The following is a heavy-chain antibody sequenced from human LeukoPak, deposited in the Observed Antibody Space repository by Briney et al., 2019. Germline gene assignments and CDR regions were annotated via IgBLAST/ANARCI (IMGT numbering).Heavy chain of an antibody. CDR1: GGTFSSYA. V-gene: IGHV1-69*13. Sequence: SVKVSCTASGGTFSSYAISWVRQAPGQGLEWMGGIIPIFGTANYAQKFQGRVTITADESTSTAYMELSSLRSEDTAVYYCARDPPGCSSTSCYRRFGYYYYGMDVWGQGTTVTVSS. CDR2: IIPIFGTA. D-gene: IGHD2-2*01. J-gene: IGHJ6*02. CDR3: ARDPPGCSSTSCYRRFGYYYYGMDV.